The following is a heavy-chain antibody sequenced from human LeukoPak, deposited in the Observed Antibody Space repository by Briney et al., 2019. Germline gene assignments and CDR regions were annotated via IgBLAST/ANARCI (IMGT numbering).Heavy chain of an antibody. CDR1: GFTFSNYA. J-gene: IGHJ4*02. CDR2: ISSNGGST. V-gene: IGHV3-64*01. Sequence: GGSLRLSCATSGFTFSNYAMHWVRQAPGKGLEYVSAISSNGGSTYYANSVKGRFTISRDNSKNTLYLQMGSLRAEDMAVYYCARDGPLKGRWLQSSFDSWGQGTLVTVSS. CDR3: ARDGPLKGRWLQSSFDS. D-gene: IGHD5-24*01.